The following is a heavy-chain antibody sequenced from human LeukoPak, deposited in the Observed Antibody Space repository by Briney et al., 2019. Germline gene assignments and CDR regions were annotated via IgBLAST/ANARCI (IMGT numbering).Heavy chain of an antibody. J-gene: IGHJ4*02. CDR2: INPRSGGT. Sequence: ASVKVSRKASGYTFTDYYMHWVRQAPGQGLEWMGWINPRSGGTNYAQKFQGRVTMTRDTSISAAYMDLSRLISDDTAVYYCARFDQVSETAGGYWGQGTLVTVSS. CDR3: ARFDQVSETAGGY. V-gene: IGHV1-2*02. CDR1: GYTFTDYY. D-gene: IGHD5/OR15-5a*01.